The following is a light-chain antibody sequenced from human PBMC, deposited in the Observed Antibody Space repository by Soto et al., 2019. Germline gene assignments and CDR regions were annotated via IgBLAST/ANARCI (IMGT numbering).Light chain of an antibody. CDR3: QQLNSYLT. CDR2: AAS. CDR1: QGISSY. J-gene: IGKJ5*01. Sequence: DIQMTQSPSSVSAAVGDRVTITFRASQGISSYLAWYQQKPGKAPKLLIYAASTLQSGVPSRFSGSGSGTDFTLTISSLQPEDFATYYCQQLNSYLTFGQGTRLEIK. V-gene: IGKV1-9*01.